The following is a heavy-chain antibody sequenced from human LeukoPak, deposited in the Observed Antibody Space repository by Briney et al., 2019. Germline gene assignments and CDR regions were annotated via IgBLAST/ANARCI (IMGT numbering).Heavy chain of an antibody. V-gene: IGHV3-23*01. CDR2: ISGSGGST. CDR1: GFTFSSYA. J-gene: IGHJ3*02. Sequence: PGGSLRLSCAASGFTFSSYAMSWVRQAPGKGLEWVSDISGSGGSTYYADSVKGRFTISRDNSKNTLYLQMNSLRAEDTAVYYCAKKGVYYYGSGSYYNDAFDIWGQGTMVTVSS. CDR3: AKKGVYYYGSGSYYNDAFDI. D-gene: IGHD3-10*01.